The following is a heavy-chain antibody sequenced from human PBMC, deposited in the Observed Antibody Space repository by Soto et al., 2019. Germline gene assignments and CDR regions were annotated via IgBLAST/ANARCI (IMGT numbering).Heavy chain of an antibody. V-gene: IGHV1-69*13. D-gene: IGHD3-22*01. CDR3: AGTYNYDSSGYYLHY. CDR2: IIPIFGTP. Sequence: SVKVSCKASGGTSSSYAISWVRQAPGQGLEWMGGIIPIFGTPNYAQKFQGRVTITAGDTTSTAYMELSSLRSADTAVYYCAGTYNYDSSGYYLHYWGQGTLVTVSS. J-gene: IGHJ4*02. CDR1: GGTSSSYA.